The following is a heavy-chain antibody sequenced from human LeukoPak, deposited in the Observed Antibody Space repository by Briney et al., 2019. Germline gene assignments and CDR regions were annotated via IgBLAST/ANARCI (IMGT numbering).Heavy chain of an antibody. V-gene: IGHV4-59*01. D-gene: IGHD6-13*01. J-gene: IGHJ4*02. CDR2: IYYSGST. Sequence: SETLSLTCTVSGGSISSYYWSWIRQPPGKGLEWIGYIYYSGSTNYNPSLKSRVTISVDTSKNQFSLKLSSVTAADTAVYYCARALYSSSALDYWGQGTLVTVSS. CDR1: GGSISSYY. CDR3: ARALYSSSALDY.